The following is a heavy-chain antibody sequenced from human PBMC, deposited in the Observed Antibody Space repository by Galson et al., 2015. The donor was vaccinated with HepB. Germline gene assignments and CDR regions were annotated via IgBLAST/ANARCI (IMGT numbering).Heavy chain of an antibody. Sequence: SVKVSCKASGYTFTNYAINWVRQAPGQGLEWMGWINTNTGEPTYAQAFTGRFVFSLDASVTTAHLQISSLKPEDTAVYYCARVTSTHNFGRSRYSFYYYGMDVWGQGTTVTV. D-gene: IGHD1-20*01. CDR1: GYTFTNYA. J-gene: IGHJ6*02. CDR3: ARVTSTHNFGRSRYSFYYYGMDV. CDR2: INTNTGEP. V-gene: IGHV7-4-1*02.